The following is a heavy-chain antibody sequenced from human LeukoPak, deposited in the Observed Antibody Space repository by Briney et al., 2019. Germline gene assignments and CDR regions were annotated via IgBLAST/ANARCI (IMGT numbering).Heavy chain of an antibody. CDR3: ATTSSGWYERNAFDI. D-gene: IGHD6-19*01. J-gene: IGHJ3*02. CDR2: INPSGGST. V-gene: IGHV1-46*01. CDR1: GYTFTSYA. Sequence: ASVKVSCKASGYTFTSYAMHWVRQAPGQRLEWMGIINPSGGSTSYAQKFQGRVTMTRDMSTSTVYMELSSLRSEDTAVYYCATTSSGWYERNAFDIWGQGTMVTVSS.